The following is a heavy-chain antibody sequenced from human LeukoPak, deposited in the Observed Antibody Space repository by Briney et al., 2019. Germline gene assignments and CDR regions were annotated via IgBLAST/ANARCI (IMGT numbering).Heavy chain of an antibody. CDR2: IYHSGST. CDR1: GGSISSGGYS. CDR3: ARHWDY. Sequence: PSETLFLTCAVSGGSISSGGYSWSWIRQPPGRGLEWIGYIYHSGSTYYNPSLKSRVTISVVRSKNQFSLKLGSVTAADTAVYYCARHWDYWGQGSLVTVSS. J-gene: IGHJ4*01. V-gene: IGHV4-30-2*01.